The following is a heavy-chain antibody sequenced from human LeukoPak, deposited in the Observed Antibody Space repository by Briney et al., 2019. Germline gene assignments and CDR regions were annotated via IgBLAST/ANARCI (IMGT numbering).Heavy chain of an antibody. CDR2: ISTSSSTI. J-gene: IGHJ4*02. CDR1: GFTFSSSA. Sequence: PGGSLRLSCAASGFTFSSSAMSWVRQAPGKGLEWVSYISTSSSTIHYADSAKGRFTISRDNAKNSLYLQMNSLRAEDTAVYYCARDRAAYSTSPADSWGQGTLVTVSS. V-gene: IGHV3-48*01. CDR3: ARDRAAYSTSPADS. D-gene: IGHD6-6*01.